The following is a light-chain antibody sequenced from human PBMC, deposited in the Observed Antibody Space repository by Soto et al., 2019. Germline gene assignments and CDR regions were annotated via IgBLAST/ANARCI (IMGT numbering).Light chain of an antibody. Sequence: IVMTQSPATLSVSPGERATLSCTASQSVSSKLAWYQQKPGQAPRLLIYGAFTRASGIPARFSGSGSGTEFTLTISSLKSEDLAVYYCQQYNNWPRTFGQGTKVEIK. J-gene: IGKJ1*01. CDR2: GAF. CDR1: QSVSSK. CDR3: QQYNNWPRT. V-gene: IGKV3D-15*01.